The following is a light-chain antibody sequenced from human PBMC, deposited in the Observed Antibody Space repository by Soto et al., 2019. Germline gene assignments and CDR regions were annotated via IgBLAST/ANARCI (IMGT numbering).Light chain of an antibody. CDR3: LQDYNFPYT. CDR2: AAS. J-gene: IGKJ2*01. CDR1: QGIKND. V-gene: IGKV1-6*01. Sequence: AIQMTQSPSSLSASVGDRVTITCRASQGIKNDLGWYQQRPGKGPKLLIYAASSLQSGVPSRFSGSGSGTDCTLTISSLQPEDFATYYCLQDYNFPYTFGQGTKLEIK.